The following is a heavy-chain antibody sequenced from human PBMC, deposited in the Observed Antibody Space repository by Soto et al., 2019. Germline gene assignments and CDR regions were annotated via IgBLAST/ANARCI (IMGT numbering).Heavy chain of an antibody. CDR1: GGTFSSYT. D-gene: IGHD6-13*01. J-gene: IGHJ4*02. CDR2: IIPILGIA. CDR3: ARDHIAAAGTADY. V-gene: IGHV1-69*08. Sequence: QVQLVQSGAEVKKPGSSVKVSCKASGGTFSSYTISWVRQAPGQGLEWMGRIIPILGIANYAQKFQGRVTITADKSTSTAYMELSSLRSEDTAVYYCARDHIAAAGTADYWGQGTLVTVSS.